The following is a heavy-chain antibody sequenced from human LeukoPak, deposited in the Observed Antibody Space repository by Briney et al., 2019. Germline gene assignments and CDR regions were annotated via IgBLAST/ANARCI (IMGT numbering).Heavy chain of an antibody. CDR1: GYTFTDYY. V-gene: IGHV1-2*02. CDR3: ASLGWGLLRAVSDY. J-gene: IGHJ4*02. D-gene: IGHD1-26*01. Sequence: ASVKVSCKASGYTFTDYYIHWIRQAPGQGLEWMGWINPNSGGTNYAQKFQGRVTMTRDTSISTAYMELSRLRSDDTAVYYCASLGWGLLRAVSDYWGQGTLVTVSS. CDR2: INPNSGGT.